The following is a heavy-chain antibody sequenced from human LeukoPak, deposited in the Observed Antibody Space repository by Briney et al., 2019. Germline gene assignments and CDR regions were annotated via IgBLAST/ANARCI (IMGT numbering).Heavy chain of an antibody. J-gene: IGHJ4*02. Sequence: GESLKISCKGSGYSFTSYWISWVRQMPGKGLEWIGRIDPTDSYTNYNPSFQGHVTMSVDKSISTVYLQWSSLRASDTAMYYCARHGYCTTTSCYGDNDYWGQGTLVTVSS. CDR1: GYSFTSYW. CDR3: ARHGYCTTTSCYGDNDY. D-gene: IGHD2-2*03. V-gene: IGHV5-10-1*01. CDR2: IDPTDSYT.